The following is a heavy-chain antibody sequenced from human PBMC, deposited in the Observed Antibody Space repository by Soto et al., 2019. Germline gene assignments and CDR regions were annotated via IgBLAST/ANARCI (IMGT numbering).Heavy chain of an antibody. CDR3: GRGLPLAFGDYAGPASDI. CDR2: IYYTGST. J-gene: IGHJ3*02. V-gene: IGHV4-59*02. D-gene: IGHD4-17*01. CDR1: GGSVRNSYY. Sequence: PSETLSLTCTVSGGSVRNSYYWSWIRQPPGKGLEWIGYIYYTGSTNYNPSLKSRVTISVDTSKNQFSLKLSSVTAADTAVYYCGRGLPLAFGDYAGPASDIWGQGTMVTVSS.